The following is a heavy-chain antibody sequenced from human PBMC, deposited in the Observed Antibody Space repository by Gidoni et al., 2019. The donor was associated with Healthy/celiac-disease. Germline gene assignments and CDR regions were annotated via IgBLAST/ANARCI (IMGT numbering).Heavy chain of an antibody. D-gene: IGHD6-19*01. CDR1: GYTFTSYA. CDR3: ARGTDGWYSDI. J-gene: IGHJ3*02. V-gene: IGHV1-3*01. Sequence: QVQLVQSGAEVKKPGASVKGSCKASGYTFTSYAMHWVRQAPGQRLEWMGWINVGNGNTKSSQKFQGRVTITRDTSASTAYMELSSLRFEDTAVYYCARGTDGWYSDIWGQGTMVTVSS. CDR2: INVGNGNT.